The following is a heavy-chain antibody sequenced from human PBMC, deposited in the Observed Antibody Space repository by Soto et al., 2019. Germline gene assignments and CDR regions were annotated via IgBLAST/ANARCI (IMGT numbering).Heavy chain of an antibody. CDR1: GYTFNSYT. CDR2: ISPDDGNT. V-gene: IGHV1-18*01. D-gene: IGHD3-10*01. CDR3: ARVEAPFGESLH. Sequence: GASVKVSCKTSGYTFNSYTIAWVRQAPGQGLEWLGWISPDDGNTEYEQKFQGRVTMTADTLTNNAYLELRSLKSDDTAIYYCARVEAPFGESLHWGQGTPVTVSS. J-gene: IGHJ4*02.